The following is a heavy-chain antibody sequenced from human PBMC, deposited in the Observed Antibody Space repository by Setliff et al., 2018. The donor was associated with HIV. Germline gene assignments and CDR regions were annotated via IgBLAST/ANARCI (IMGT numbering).Heavy chain of an antibody. Sequence: PGGSLRLSCVASGLTFSSYSMNWVRQATGKGLEWVSYISPSSSTLYYADSVKGRFTISRDNAKNSLYLQMNSLRAEDTAVYYCAKDRRLPISLGLFDYWGQGTLVTVS. V-gene: IGHV3-48*01. CDR3: AKDRRLPISLGLFDY. J-gene: IGHJ4*02. CDR2: ISPSSSTL. CDR1: GLTFSSYS. D-gene: IGHD5-18*01.